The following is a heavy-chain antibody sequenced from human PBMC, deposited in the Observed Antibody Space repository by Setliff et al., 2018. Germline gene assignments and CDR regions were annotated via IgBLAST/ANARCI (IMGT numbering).Heavy chain of an antibody. J-gene: IGHJ5*02. CDR1: GFTFDNYA. CDR2: INWSGDKI. V-gene: IGHV3-20*04. D-gene: IGHD3-3*01. CDR3: ARDVFDFRTGQAGP. Sequence: PGGSLRLSCAASGFTFDNYAMTWVRQAPGKGLEWVSGINWSGDKIGYAESVKGRFTISRDNAKNSLYLQMNSLRVEDTAVYYCARDVFDFRTGQAGPWGQGTLVTVSS.